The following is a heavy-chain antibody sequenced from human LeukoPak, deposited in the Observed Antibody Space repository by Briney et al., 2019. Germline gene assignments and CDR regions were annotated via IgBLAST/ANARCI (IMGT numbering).Heavy chain of an antibody. V-gene: IGHV4-59*01. CDR1: GGSISSYY. J-gene: IGHJ3*02. Sequence: SETLSLTCTVSGGSISSYYWSWIRQPPGKGLEWVGYIFYSGSTNYNPSLKSRVTISVDTSKNQLSLKLSSVTAADTAIYYCARDPGGVADVFDIWGQGTMVTVSS. CDR2: IFYSGST. D-gene: IGHD3-16*01. CDR3: ARDPGGVADVFDI.